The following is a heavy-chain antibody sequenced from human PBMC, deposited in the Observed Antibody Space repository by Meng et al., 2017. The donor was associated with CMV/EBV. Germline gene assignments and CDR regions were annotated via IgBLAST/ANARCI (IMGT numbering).Heavy chain of an antibody. J-gene: IGHJ4*02. CDR2: IYWDDDK. CDR3: ARIAAAGRFDY. V-gene: IGHV2-5*02. D-gene: IGHD6-13*01. CDR1: GFSLSTSGVG. Sequence: QITLKESVPTSVKPTQTLTLTCTFSGFSLSTSGVGVGWIRQPPGKALEWLALIYWDDDKRYSPSLKSRLTITKDTSKNQVVLTMTNMDPVDTATYYCARIAAAGRFDYWGQGTLVTVSS.